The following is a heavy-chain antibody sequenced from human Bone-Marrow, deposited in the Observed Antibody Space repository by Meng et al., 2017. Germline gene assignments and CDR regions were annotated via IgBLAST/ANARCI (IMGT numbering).Heavy chain of an antibody. J-gene: IGHJ6*02. CDR3: ARVNVFMRELGLPESAGGMDV. Sequence: ASVKVSCKASGYTFTGYYMHWVRQAPGQGLEWMGWINPNSGGTNYAQKFQGRVTMTRDTSISTAYMELSRLRSDDTAVYYCARVNVFMRELGLPESAGGMDVWGQGTTVTVSS. V-gene: IGHV1-2*02. CDR2: INPNSGGT. D-gene: IGHD1-7*01. CDR1: GYTFTGYY.